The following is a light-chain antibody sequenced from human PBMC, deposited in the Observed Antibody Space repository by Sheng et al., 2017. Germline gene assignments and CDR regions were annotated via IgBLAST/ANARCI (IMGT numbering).Light chain of an antibody. CDR2: DTS. CDR3: QHFDNFLIT. CDR1: QGISSS. J-gene: IGKJ5*01. Sequence: IQLTQSPSSLSASVGDRVTINCRASQGISSSLAWFQQKPGEAPKLLIHDTSYLQSGVPPRFSGSGSGTDFTLTISSLQPEDFATYYCQHFDNFLITFGQGTRLDIK. V-gene: IGKV1D-13*01.